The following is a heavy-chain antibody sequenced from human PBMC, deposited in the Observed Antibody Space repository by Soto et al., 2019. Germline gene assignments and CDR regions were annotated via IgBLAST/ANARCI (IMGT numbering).Heavy chain of an antibody. J-gene: IGHJ6*03. V-gene: IGHV1-24*01. CDR3: ATDSGSYGNGYYYYMDV. Sequence: ASVKVSCKVSGYTLTELSTHWVRQAPGKGLEWMGGFDPEDGETIYAQKFQGRVTMTEDTSTDTAYMELSSLRSEDTAVYYCATDSGSYGNGYYYYMDVWGKGTTVTVSS. CDR2: FDPEDGET. D-gene: IGHD3-10*01. CDR1: GYTLTELS.